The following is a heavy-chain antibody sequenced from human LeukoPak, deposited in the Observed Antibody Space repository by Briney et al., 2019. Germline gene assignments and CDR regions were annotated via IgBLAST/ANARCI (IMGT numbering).Heavy chain of an antibody. D-gene: IGHD3-10*01. CDR3: ARNYGSGSYYKELDY. CDR2: INWNGGST. Sequence: GGSLRLSCAASGFTFDDYGMSWVRQAPGKGLEWVSGINWNGGSTGYADSVKGRFTISRDNAKNSLYLQMNSLRVEDTALYYCARNYGSGSYYKELDYWGQGTLVTVSS. J-gene: IGHJ4*02. V-gene: IGHV3-20*04. CDR1: GFTFDDYG.